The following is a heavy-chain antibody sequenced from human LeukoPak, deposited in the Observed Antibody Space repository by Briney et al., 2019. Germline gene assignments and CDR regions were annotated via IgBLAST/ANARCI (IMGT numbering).Heavy chain of an antibody. J-gene: IGHJ4*02. V-gene: IGHV3-23*01. CDR3: AKDGYSGYGPYYFDY. D-gene: IGHD5-12*01. CDR2: ISGSGGST. Sequence: PWGSLRLSCAASGFTFGSYAMSWVRQAPGKRLEWVSAISGSGGSTYYADSVKGRFTISRDNSKNTLYLQMNSLRAEDTAVYYCAKDGYSGYGPYYFDYWGQGTLVTVSS. CDR1: GFTFGSYA.